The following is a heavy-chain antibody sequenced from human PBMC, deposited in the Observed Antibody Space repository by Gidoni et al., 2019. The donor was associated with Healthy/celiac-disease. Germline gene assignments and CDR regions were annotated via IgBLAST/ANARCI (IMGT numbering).Heavy chain of an antibody. CDR1: GGSISSGGYY. J-gene: IGHJ6*02. V-gene: IGHV4-31*03. Sequence: QVQLQESGPGLGKPSQTLSLTCTVSGGSISSGGYYWSWIRQHPGKGLEWIWYIYYSGSTYYHPSLKSRVTISVDTSKNQFSLKLSSVTAADTAVYYCARESSVTTYYYYGMDVWGQGTTVTVSS. CDR3: ARESSVTTYYYYGMDV. D-gene: IGHD4-17*01. CDR2: IYYSGST.